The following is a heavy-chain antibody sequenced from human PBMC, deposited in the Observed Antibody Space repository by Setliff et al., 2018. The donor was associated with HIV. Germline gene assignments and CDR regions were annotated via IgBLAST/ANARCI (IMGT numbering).Heavy chain of an antibody. J-gene: IGHJ4*02. D-gene: IGHD2-15*01. CDR1: GYTFTSYA. Sequence: GASVKVSCKASGYTFTSYAMHWVRQAPGQRLEWMGWINAGTGNTKYSQNFQGRVTFSRDTSASTAYMELSSLRSEDTALYYCARDLIRITPHGDLPFWGQGTLVTVSS. CDR2: INAGTGNT. V-gene: IGHV1-3*01. CDR3: ARDLIRITPHGDLPF.